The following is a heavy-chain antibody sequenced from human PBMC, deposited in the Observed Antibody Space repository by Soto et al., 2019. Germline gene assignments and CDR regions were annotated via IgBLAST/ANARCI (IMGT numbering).Heavy chain of an antibody. V-gene: IGHV3-13*01. CDR3: ARLYSGSGWDI. J-gene: IGHJ3*02. CDR1: GFTFSSYD. CDR2: IGTAGDT. Sequence: EVQLVESGGGLVQPGGSLRLSCAASGFTFSSYDMHWVRQATGKGLEWVSAIGTAGDTYYPGSVKGRFTISRENAKNSLYLQMNSLRAGATAVYYCARLYSGSGWDIWGQGTMVTVSS. D-gene: IGHD5-12*01.